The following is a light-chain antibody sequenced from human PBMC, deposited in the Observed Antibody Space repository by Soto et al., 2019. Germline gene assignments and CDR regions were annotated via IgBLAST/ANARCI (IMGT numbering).Light chain of an antibody. J-gene: IGLJ1*01. CDR3: CSYTPTSNHYF. Sequence: QSVLTQPASVSGSPGQSITISCTGTSSDIGGYDYVSWYQQRPGKAPKLMIYEVRYRPSGVSNRFSGSKSGNTASLTISGIHAADDADYYCCSYTPTSNHYFFGSATKVTV. CDR2: EVR. CDR1: SSDIGGYDY. V-gene: IGLV2-14*01.